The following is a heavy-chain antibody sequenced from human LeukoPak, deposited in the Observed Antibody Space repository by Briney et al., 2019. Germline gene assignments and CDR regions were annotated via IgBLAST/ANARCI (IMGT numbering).Heavy chain of an antibody. V-gene: IGHV1-69*13. CDR1: GGTFSSYA. J-gene: IGHJ4*02. CDR3: ARSITMVRGVDPRGYFDY. Sequence: SVKVSCKASGGTFSSYAISWVRQAPGQGLEWMGGIIPIFGTANYAQKFQGRVTITADESTSTAYMELSSLRSEDTAVYYCARSITMVRGVDPRGYFDYWGQGTLVTVSS. CDR2: IIPIFGTA. D-gene: IGHD3-10*01.